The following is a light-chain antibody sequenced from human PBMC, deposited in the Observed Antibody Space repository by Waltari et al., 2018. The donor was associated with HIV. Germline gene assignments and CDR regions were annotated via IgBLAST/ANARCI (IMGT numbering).Light chain of an antibody. Sequence: QSALTQPPSASGSPGQSVTMSCTGTSSDIGGYNYVSWSQQHPGRAPKLIMTEVTKRPSGVPDRFSGAKSGNTASLTVSGLQAEDEAHYYCSSYAPTNKFYVLFGGGTPPTVL. CDR2: EVT. V-gene: IGLV2-8*01. CDR1: SSDIGGYNY. CDR3: SSYAPTNKFYVL. J-gene: IGLJ2*01.